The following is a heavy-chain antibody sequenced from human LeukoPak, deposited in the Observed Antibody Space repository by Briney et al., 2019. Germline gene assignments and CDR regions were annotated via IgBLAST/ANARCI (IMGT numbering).Heavy chain of an antibody. D-gene: IGHD4/OR15-4a*01. Sequence: PGGSLRLSCAASGFTFSSYWMHWVRQAPGKGLVWVSRIKTDGSNTNYADSVKGRFTISRDNSKNTLYLQMNSLRAEDTAMYYCAKVSLNMVNDAFDIWGQGTMVSVSS. J-gene: IGHJ3*02. CDR2: IKTDGSNT. CDR1: GFTFSSYW. V-gene: IGHV3-74*01. CDR3: AKVSLNMVNDAFDI.